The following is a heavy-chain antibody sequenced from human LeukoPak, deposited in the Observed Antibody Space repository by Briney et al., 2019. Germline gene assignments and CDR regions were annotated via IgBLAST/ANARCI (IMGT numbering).Heavy chain of an antibody. CDR1: GFTFSSYA. D-gene: IGHD3-22*01. CDR3: AKGTSITMIVVVIDY. Sequence: GGSLRLSCAASGFTFSSYAMSWVRQAPGKGLEWVSAISGSGGSTYYADSVKGRFTISRDNSKNTLCLQMNSLRAEDTAVYYCAKGTSITMIVVVIDYWGQGTLVTVSS. CDR2: ISGSGGST. V-gene: IGHV3-23*01. J-gene: IGHJ4*02.